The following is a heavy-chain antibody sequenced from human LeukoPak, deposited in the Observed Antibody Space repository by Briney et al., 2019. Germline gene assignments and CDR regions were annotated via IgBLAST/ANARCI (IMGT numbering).Heavy chain of an antibody. V-gene: IGHV3-33*01. Sequence: PGGSLRLSCAASGFTFSRYGMHWVRQAPGKGLEWVAVIWYDGNNKEYADSVKGRFTISRDNSKNTLSLQMNSLRVEDTAMYYCARVNCRSSSCYLASYFFDSWGQGTLVTVSS. J-gene: IGHJ5*01. D-gene: IGHD2-2*01. CDR3: ARVNCRSSSCYLASYFFDS. CDR2: IWYDGNNK. CDR1: GFTFSRYG.